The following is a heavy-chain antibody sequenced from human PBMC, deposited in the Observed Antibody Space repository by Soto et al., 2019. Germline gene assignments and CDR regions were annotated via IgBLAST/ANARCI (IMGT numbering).Heavy chain of an antibody. CDR3: SKAPRNNSTDRKGFDT. D-gene: IGHD1-20*01. CDR2: ISSSYDNR. J-gene: IGHJ5*02. CDR1: GFTFNTYA. V-gene: IGHV3-23*01. Sequence: GGSLRLSCAVSGFTFNTYAMSWVRQGPGRGLEWVSGISSSYDNRYYSDPVKGRFTISRDNSKNTLYLQMNNLRAEHTAVYYCSKAPRNNSTDRKGFDTWGQGTLVTVSS.